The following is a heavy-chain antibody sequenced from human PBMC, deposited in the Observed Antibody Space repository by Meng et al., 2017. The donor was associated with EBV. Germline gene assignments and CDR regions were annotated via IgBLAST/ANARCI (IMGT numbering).Heavy chain of an antibody. D-gene: IGHD3-22*01. CDR1: GYTFISDD. CDR2: MNPDSGNS. Sequence: GELVHSGTWGKKPGASVRASCQASGYTFISDDINRVRQATGQRLGWMGWMNPDSGNSGYAHKFQGRVTMTRNTSISTAYMELSSLRSEDTAVYYCARGPYYYDSSGYYYGEFDPWGQGTLVTVSS. J-gene: IGHJ5*02. CDR3: ARGPYYYDSSGYYYGEFDP. V-gene: IGHV1-8*01.